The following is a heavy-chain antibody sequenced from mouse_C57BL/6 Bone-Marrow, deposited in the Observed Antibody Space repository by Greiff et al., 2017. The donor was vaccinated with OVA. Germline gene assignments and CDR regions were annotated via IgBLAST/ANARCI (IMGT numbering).Heavy chain of an antibody. V-gene: IGHV14-3*01. CDR2: IDPANGNT. J-gene: IGHJ3*01. CDR3: ARSGTMIKDWFAY. Sequence: EVKLQQSVAELVRPGASVKLSCTASGFNIKNTYMHWVKQRPEQGLEWIGRIDPANGNTKYAPKFQGKATITADTSSNTAYLQLSSLTSEDTDIYYCARSGTMIKDWFAYWGQGTLVTVSA. CDR1: GFNIKNTY. D-gene: IGHD2-4*01.